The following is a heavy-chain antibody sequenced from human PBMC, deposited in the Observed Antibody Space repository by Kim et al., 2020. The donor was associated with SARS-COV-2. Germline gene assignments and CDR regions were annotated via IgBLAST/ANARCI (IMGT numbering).Heavy chain of an antibody. CDR3: ARGRAGVVPSPLLGLGPHYDYFIMDV. CDR1: TGSFSGHY. J-gene: IGHJ6*02. D-gene: IGHD7-27*01. CDR2: IHQSDST. V-gene: IGHV4-34*01. Sequence: SETLSLTCAGYTGSFSGHYWCWIRQPPGKGLEWIWEIHQSDSTNYNPSLKSRVTISIDSSKNQFSLKLSSVTAADTAFYYFARGRAGVVPSPLLGLGPHYDYFIMDVWGHGTTVTVSS.